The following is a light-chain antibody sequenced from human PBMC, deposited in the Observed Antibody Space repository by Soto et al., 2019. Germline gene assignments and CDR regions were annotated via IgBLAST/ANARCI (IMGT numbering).Light chain of an antibody. CDR3: MQALQAPMYT. CDR2: LGS. Sequence: DIVMTQSPLSLPVTPGDPASMSCRSSQSLLHSNGYNYLDWYLQKPGQSPQLLIYLGSNRASGVPDRFSGSGSGRDFTLKISRVEAEDVGVYYCMQALQAPMYTFGQGTKLEIK. J-gene: IGKJ2*01. V-gene: IGKV2-28*01. CDR1: QSLLHSNGYNY.